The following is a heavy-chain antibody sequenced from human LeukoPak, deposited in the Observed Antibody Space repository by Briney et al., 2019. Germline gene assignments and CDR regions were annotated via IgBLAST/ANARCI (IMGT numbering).Heavy chain of an antibody. CDR1: GFTFSNYN. CDR2: ITSSGTYT. Sequence: GGSLRLSCADSGFTFSNYNMNWVRQAPGKAMEWVSSITSSGTYTFYADSVTGRFTISRDNAKNSLYLQMDSLGPEDTAVYYCARDPYSGNYGTYYYYYMDVWGKGTTVTISS. V-gene: IGHV3-21*01. CDR3: ARDPYSGNYGTYYYYYMDV. J-gene: IGHJ6*03. D-gene: IGHD1-26*01.